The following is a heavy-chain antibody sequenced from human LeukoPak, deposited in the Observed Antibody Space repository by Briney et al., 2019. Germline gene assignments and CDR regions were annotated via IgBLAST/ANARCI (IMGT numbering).Heavy chain of an antibody. J-gene: IGHJ3*02. CDR2: IIPIFGTA. CDR1: GGTFSSYA. CDR3: ARPSYYYDSSEGDAFDI. Sequence: SVKVSCKASGGTFSSYAISWVRQAPGQGLEWMGGIIPIFGTANYAQKFQGRVTITADESTSTAYMELSSLRSEDTAVYYCARPSYYYDSSEGDAFDIWGQGTMVTVSS. V-gene: IGHV1-69*13. D-gene: IGHD3-22*01.